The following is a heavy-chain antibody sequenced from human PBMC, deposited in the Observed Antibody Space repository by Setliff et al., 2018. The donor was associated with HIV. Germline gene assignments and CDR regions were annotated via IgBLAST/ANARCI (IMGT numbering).Heavy chain of an antibody. CDR2: INPSGGSI. Sequence: ASVKVSCKASGYTFTNYYMHWVRQAPGQGLEWMGIINPSGGSISHAQKFQGRVTMTRNTSISTAYMELSSLRSDDTAVYYCARGGGRETYWENYWGQGTPVTVSS. CDR1: GYTFTNYY. CDR3: ARGGGRETYWENY. V-gene: IGHV1-46*01. J-gene: IGHJ4*02. D-gene: IGHD1-26*01.